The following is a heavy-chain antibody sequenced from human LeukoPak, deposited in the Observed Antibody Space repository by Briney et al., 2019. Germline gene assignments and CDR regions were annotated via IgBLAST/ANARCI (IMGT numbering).Heavy chain of an antibody. D-gene: IGHD1-14*01. CDR1: GGSFSGYY. V-gene: IGHV4-34*01. CDR3: ARVMNHYYYYGMDV. Sequence: SETLSLTCAVYGGSFSGYYWSWIRQPPGKGLEWIGGINHSGSTNYNPSLKSRVTISVDTSKNQFSLKLSSVTAADTAVYYCARVMNHYYYYGMDVWGQGTTVTVSS. CDR2: INHSGST. J-gene: IGHJ6*02.